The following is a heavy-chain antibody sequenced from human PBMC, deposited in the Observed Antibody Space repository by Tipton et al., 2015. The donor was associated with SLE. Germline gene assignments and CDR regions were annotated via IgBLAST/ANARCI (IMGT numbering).Heavy chain of an antibody. D-gene: IGHD1-1*01. J-gene: IGHJ3*02. Sequence: LRLSCSVSGGSISNYYWSWIRQPPGKGLEWLAYTYYSGSTNYNPSLKSRVTISVDTSKNQVSLNLASVTAADAAVYYCARGEPEGLTTNTFDIWGQGTEVTVAS. V-gene: IGHV4-59*01. CDR1: GGSISNYY. CDR2: TYYSGST. CDR3: ARGEPEGLTTNTFDI.